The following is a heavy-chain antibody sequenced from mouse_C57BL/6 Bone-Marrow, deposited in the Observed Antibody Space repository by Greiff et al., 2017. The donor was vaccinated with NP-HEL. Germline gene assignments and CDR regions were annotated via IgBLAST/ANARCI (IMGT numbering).Heavy chain of an antibody. CDR2: ISNGGGST. D-gene: IGHD3-3*01. J-gene: IGHJ2*01. CDR1: GFTFSDYY. V-gene: IGHV5-12*01. CDR3: ARHRGTGYFDY. Sequence: EVQLQESGGGLVQPGGSLKLSCAASGFTFSDYYMYWVRQTPEKRLEWVAYISNGGGSTYYPDTVKGRFTISRDNAKNTLYLQMSRLKSEDTAMYYCARHRGTGYFDYWGQGTTLTVSS.